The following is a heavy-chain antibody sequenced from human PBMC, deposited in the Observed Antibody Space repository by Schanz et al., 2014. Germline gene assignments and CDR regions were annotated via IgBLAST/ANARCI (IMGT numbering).Heavy chain of an antibody. CDR1: GFTFSDAW. CDR3: TAYCDGGCAIDN. D-gene: IGHD6-19*01. Sequence: EVQLGESGGGLVKPGGSLRLSCAASGFTFSDAWMTWVRQATGKGLEWVGRIKSKTDGGTTDYAAPVKGRFTISRDDSNNTLFLQMNSLKTEDTAVYYCTAYCDGGCAIDNWGQGALVTVSS. J-gene: IGHJ4*02. V-gene: IGHV3-15*01. CDR2: IKSKTDGGTT.